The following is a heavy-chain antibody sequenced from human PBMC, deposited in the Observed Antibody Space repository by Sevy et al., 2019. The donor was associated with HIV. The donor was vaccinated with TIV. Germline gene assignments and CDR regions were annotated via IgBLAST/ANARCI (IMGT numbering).Heavy chain of an antibody. Sequence: ASVKVSCKVSGYTLSEFSKHWVRQAPAKGLEWMGSFDPEDGETIYAQNFQGRITMTEDTSTDTAYMELSSLRSEDTAVFYCAVTKDYFDSSGSPFDYWGQGTLVTVSS. CDR3: AVTKDYFDSSGSPFDY. V-gene: IGHV1-24*01. D-gene: IGHD3-22*01. CDR1: GYTLSEFS. J-gene: IGHJ4*02. CDR2: FDPEDGET.